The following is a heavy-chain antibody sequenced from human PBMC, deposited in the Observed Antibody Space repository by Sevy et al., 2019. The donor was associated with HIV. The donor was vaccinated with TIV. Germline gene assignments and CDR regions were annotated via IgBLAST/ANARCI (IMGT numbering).Heavy chain of an antibody. CDR1: GGSVSSGSYY. V-gene: IGHV4-61*01. CDR3: ARGGRLRDDYVQH. CDR2: LYDSENI. J-gene: IGHJ1*01. D-gene: IGHD3-16*01. Sequence: SETLSLTCTVSGGSVSSGSYYWNWIRQPPGKGLEWIGHLYDSENIKYNPYLKSRVTISVDTSKNQFSLKLTSVTAVDTAVYYCARGGRLRDDYVQHWGQGTLVTVSS.